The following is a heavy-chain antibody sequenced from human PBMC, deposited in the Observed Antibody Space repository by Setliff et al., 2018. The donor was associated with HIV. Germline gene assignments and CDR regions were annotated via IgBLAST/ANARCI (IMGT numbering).Heavy chain of an antibody. Sequence: GESLKISCAASGFTFSSYSMNWVRQAPGKGLGWVSYISSSSSTIYYADSVKGRFTISRDNAKNSLYLQMNSLRAEDTAVYYCARSRAAGFDYWGQGTLVTVSS. CDR1: GFTFSSYS. CDR3: ARSRAAGFDY. V-gene: IGHV3-48*01. CDR2: ISSSSSTI. J-gene: IGHJ4*02. D-gene: IGHD6-13*01.